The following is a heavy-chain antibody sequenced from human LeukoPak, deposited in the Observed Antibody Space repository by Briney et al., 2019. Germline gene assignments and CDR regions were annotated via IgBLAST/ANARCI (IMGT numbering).Heavy chain of an antibody. CDR2: ISYDGSNK. CDR1: GFTFSSYG. D-gene: IGHD2-15*01. Sequence: GGSLRLSCAASGFTFSSYGMHWVRQAPGKGLEWVAVISYDGSNKYYADSVKGRFTISRDNSKNTLYVQMNSLRAEDTAVYYCAREGYLGYCSGGSCFNWFDPWGQGTLVTVSS. J-gene: IGHJ5*02. V-gene: IGHV3-30*03. CDR3: AREGYLGYCSGGSCFNWFDP.